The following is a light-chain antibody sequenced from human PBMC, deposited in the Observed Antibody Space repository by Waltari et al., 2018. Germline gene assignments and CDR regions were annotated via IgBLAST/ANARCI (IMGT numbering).Light chain of an antibody. CDR1: SSNIGVNT. J-gene: IGLJ3*02. CDR2: RNK. Sequence: QSVLTQPPSASGTPGQRVTLSCSGSSSNIGVNTVNWYQQLPGTAPKLRIYRNKQRPSGVPDRFSGSKSGTSASLAISGLQSEDEADYYCAVWDDSLNGWVFGGGTKLTVL. CDR3: AVWDDSLNGWV. V-gene: IGLV1-44*01.